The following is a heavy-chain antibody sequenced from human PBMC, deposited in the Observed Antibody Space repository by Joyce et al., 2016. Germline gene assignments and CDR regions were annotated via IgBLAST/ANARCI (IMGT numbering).Heavy chain of an antibody. D-gene: IGHD3-16*01. CDR3: ARSAVRGTLSPFFDY. Sequence: EVQLVQSGGEVKKPGESLKISCKGVGYSFTSYWLGWGRQMPGKGLELMGIINPEDSDTRYGPSFQGQVTISVDRSIKTAHLRWGSLRASDTAIYYCARSAVRGTLSPFFDYWGQGSLVTVSS. J-gene: IGHJ4*02. CDR2: INPEDSDT. CDR1: GYSFTSYW. V-gene: IGHV5-51*01.